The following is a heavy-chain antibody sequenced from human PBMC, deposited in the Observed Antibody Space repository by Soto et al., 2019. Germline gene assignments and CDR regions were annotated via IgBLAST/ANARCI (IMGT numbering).Heavy chain of an antibody. CDR2: ISRTANTI. CDR1: GFNFGPFW. D-gene: IGHD2-2*01. CDR3: ARFYAAIYYYGMDV. Sequence: PGGSLRLSCAASGFNFGPFWMHWVRQAPGKGLEWISYISRTANTIYYADSVKGRFTISRDNAKNSLYLQMNSLRAEDTAVYYCARFYAAIYYYGMDVWGQGTTVTSP. V-gene: IGHV3-48*01. J-gene: IGHJ6*02.